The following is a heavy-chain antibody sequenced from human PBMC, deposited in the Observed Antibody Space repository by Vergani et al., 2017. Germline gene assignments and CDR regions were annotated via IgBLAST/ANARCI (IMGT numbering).Heavy chain of an antibody. V-gene: IGHV1-69*06. Sequence: QVQLVQSGAEVKKPGSSVKVSCKASGGTFSSYAISWVRQAPGQGLEWMGGIIPIFGTANYAQKFQGRVTITADKSTSTAYMGLSSLRSEDTAVYYCASQSLNYDILTGYSRPEGALYYYGMDVWGQGTTVTVSS. D-gene: IGHD3-9*01. J-gene: IGHJ6*02. CDR1: GGTFSSYA. CDR2: IIPIFGTA. CDR3: ASQSLNYDILTGYSRPEGALYYYGMDV.